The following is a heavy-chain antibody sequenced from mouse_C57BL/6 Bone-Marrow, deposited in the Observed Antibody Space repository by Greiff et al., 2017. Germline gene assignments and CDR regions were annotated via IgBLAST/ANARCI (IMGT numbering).Heavy chain of an antibody. CDR3: ARDLNWDEGAWFAY. D-gene: IGHD4-1*02. CDR2: ISSGSSTI. CDR1: GFPFSDYG. Sequence: EVMLVESGGGLVKPGGSLKLSCAASGFPFSDYGMHWVRQAPERGLEWVAYISSGSSTIYYADTVKGRFTISRDNAKNTLFLQMTSLRSEDTAMYYCARDLNWDEGAWFAYWGQGTLVTVSA. J-gene: IGHJ3*01. V-gene: IGHV5-17*01.